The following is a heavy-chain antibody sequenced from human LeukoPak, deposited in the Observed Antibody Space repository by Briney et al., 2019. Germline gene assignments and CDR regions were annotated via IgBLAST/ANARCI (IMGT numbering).Heavy chain of an antibody. CDR3: ARSLHSYDIRGGHCYGY. CDR1: GYTFTNIG. J-gene: IGHJ4*02. CDR2: ISTHNDIT. Sequence: EASVEVSCKASGYTFTNIGISWVRQAPGQGLEWMGWISTHNDITDYAQKFHGRVTMTKDTSTATVYMELRSLTSDDTAVYFCARSLHSYDIRGGHCYGYWGQGTLVTVSS. V-gene: IGHV1-18*01. D-gene: IGHD3-3*01.